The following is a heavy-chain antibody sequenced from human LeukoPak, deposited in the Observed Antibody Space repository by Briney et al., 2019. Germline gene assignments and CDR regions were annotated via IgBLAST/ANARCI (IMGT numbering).Heavy chain of an antibody. Sequence: GGSLRLSCTASGFTFSSYSLNWVRQAPGKGPEWVSSVSTGSNYIYYADSVKGRFTISRDNDKNSLYLQMNSLRVEDTAVYYCARHDVYYYDTIGPIDYWGQGTLVTVSS. J-gene: IGHJ4*02. V-gene: IGHV3-21*01. CDR1: GFTFSSYS. CDR3: ARHDVYYYDTIGPIDY. D-gene: IGHD3-22*01. CDR2: VSTGSNYI.